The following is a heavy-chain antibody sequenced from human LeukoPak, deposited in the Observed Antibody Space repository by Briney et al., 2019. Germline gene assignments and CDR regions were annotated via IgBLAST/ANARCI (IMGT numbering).Heavy chain of an antibody. D-gene: IGHD4-11*01. CDR1: GFTFSSYA. V-gene: IGHV3-23*01. Sequence: GGSLRLSCAASGFTFSSYAMSWVRQAPGKGLEWVSAISGSGGSTYYADSMKGRFTISRDNSKNKLYLQMNSLRAEDTAVYYCAKDGTVTTFDLYYMDVWGKGTTVTVSS. CDR2: ISGSGGST. CDR3: AKDGTVTTFDLYYMDV. J-gene: IGHJ6*03.